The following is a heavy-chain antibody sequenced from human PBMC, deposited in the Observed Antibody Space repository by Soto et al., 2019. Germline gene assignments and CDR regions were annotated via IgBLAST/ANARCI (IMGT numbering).Heavy chain of an antibody. Sequence: PSETLSLTCAISGGSISSSNWWSWVRQPPGKGLEWIGEIYHSGSANYNPSLKSRVTISVDKSKNQFSLKLSSVTAADTAVYYCAIQSRRGLPIDYWGQGTLVTVSS. CDR3: AIQSRRGLPIDY. J-gene: IGHJ4*02. D-gene: IGHD5-18*01. CDR2: IYHSGSA. V-gene: IGHV4-4*02. CDR1: GGSISSSNW.